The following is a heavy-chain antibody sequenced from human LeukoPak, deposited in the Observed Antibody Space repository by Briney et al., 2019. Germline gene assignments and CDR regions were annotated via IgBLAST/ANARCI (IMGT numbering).Heavy chain of an antibody. Sequence: ASVKVSCKASGGTFSSYAISRVRQAPGQGLEWMGGIIPIFGTANYAQKFQGRVTITADKSTSTAYMELSSLRSEDTAVYYCARDSTYYYDSSGYHSLDYWGQGTLVTVSS. D-gene: IGHD3-22*01. CDR2: IIPIFGTA. CDR3: ARDSTYYYDSSGYHSLDY. CDR1: GGTFSSYA. V-gene: IGHV1-69*06. J-gene: IGHJ4*02.